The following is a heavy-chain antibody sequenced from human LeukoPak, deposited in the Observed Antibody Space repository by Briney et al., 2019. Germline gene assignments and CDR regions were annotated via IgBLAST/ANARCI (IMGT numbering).Heavy chain of an antibody. CDR3: ARVHANTVRFGEPTPYDAFDI. CDR1: GFTLSRYT. Sequence: PGGSLRLSCAASGFTLSRYTMNWVRQAPGKGLEWVSSISSSSSYIYYADSVKGLFTISRDNAKNSLYLQMNSLRAEDTAVYYCARVHANTVRFGEPTPYDAFDIWGQGTMVTVSS. J-gene: IGHJ3*02. V-gene: IGHV3-21*01. D-gene: IGHD3-10*01. CDR2: ISSSSSYI.